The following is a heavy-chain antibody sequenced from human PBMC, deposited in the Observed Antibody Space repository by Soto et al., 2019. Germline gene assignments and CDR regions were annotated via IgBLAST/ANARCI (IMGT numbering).Heavy chain of an antibody. Sequence: GGSLTLSCAASGFTFSSYGMHWVRQAPGKGLEWVAVISYDGSNKYYADSVKGRFTISRDNSKNTLYLQMNSLRAEDTAVYYCAKDADIVLVPAAYYFDYWGQGTLVTVSS. CDR1: GFTFSSYG. D-gene: IGHD2-2*01. V-gene: IGHV3-30*18. CDR3: AKDADIVLVPAAYYFDY. CDR2: ISYDGSNK. J-gene: IGHJ4*02.